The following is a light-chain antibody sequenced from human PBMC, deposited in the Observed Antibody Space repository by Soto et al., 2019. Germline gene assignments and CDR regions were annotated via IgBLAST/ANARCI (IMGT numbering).Light chain of an antibody. V-gene: IGKV1-5*03. Sequence: DIQMTQYPSTLSASVGDRVTITCRASQSISSWLAWYQQKPGKAPKLLIYKASSLESGVPSRFSGSGSGTEVTLTISSLQPDELATYYCQEYNSYSQTFGQGTKVEIK. CDR3: QEYNSYSQT. CDR1: QSISSW. J-gene: IGKJ1*01. CDR2: KAS.